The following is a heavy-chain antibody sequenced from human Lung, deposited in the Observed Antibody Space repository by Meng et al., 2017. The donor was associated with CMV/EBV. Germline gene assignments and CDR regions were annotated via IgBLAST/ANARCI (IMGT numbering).Heavy chain of an antibody. CDR2: IIPILDKA. V-gene: IGHV1-69*10. CDR3: ARGETYFDFWSTYTFTS. Sequence: SVKVSCKASGYTFSSYAISWVRQAPGQGLEWMGGIIPILDKANYAQKFQGRVTITADKSTSTAYMELRSLRSEDTAVYYCARGETYFDFWSTYTFTSWGQGXLVTSPQ. J-gene: IGHJ5*02. D-gene: IGHD3-3*01. CDR1: GYTFSSYA.